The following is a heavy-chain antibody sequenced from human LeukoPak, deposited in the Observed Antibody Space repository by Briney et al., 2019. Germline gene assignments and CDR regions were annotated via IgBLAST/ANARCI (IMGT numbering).Heavy chain of an antibody. CDR3: AKDFYRLGEFDAFDN. CDR1: GFTFDGYA. CDR2: ISWNSGRR. V-gene: IGHV3-9*01. Sequence: GGSLRLSCAASGFTFDGYAMHWVRQAPGKGLEWVSGISWNSGRRGYADSVKGRFTISRDNDNTSLYLQMNSLRAEDTALYYCAKDFYRLGEFDAFDNWGQGTMVTVSS. J-gene: IGHJ3*02. D-gene: IGHD3-16*01.